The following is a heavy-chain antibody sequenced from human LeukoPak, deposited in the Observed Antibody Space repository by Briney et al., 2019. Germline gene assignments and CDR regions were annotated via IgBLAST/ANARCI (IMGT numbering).Heavy chain of an antibody. Sequence: PGGSLRLSCAASGFTFNTYEMNWVRQAPGKGLEWVSYISSNEITMYYADSVKGRFTISRDNAKNSLYLQMNSLRAEDTAVYYCARARYCSGGNCYRSFDYWGQGTLVTVSS. D-gene: IGHD2-15*01. CDR3: ARARYCSGGNCYRSFDY. V-gene: IGHV3-48*03. CDR2: ISSNEITM. J-gene: IGHJ4*02. CDR1: GFTFNTYE.